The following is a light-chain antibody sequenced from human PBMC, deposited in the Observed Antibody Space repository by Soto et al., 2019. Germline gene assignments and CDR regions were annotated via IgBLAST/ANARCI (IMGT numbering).Light chain of an antibody. CDR3: QQYNDWPLT. J-gene: IGKJ1*01. Sequence: GVSTSPATLSASVGESAPLSCRASQSVSTNLAWYQQKPGQAPRLLIYGASTRATGIPARFSGTGSGTEFTLTISSLQSEDFALYYCQQYNDWPLTFGQGTMVDVK. CDR1: QSVSTN. V-gene: IGKV3-15*01. CDR2: GAS.